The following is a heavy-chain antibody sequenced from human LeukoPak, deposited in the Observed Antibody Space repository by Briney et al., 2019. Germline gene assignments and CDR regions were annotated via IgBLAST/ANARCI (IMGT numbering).Heavy chain of an antibody. D-gene: IGHD2-8*01. CDR1: GYTFTSYG. V-gene: IGHV1-18*01. Sequence: PTVTVSCTASGYTFTSYGISWVRQAPGQGLEWRGWISAYNGNTNYAQKLQGRVTMTTDTSTTTAYMELRSLRSDDTAVYYCARDGYCTNGVCYTAPSGARYFDLWGRGTLVTVSS. CDR2: ISAYNGNT. CDR3: ARDGYCTNGVCYTAPSGARYFDL. J-gene: IGHJ2*01.